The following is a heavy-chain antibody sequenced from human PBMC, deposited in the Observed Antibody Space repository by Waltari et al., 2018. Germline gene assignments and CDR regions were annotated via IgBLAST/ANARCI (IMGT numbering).Heavy chain of an antibody. CDR3: VREWSSSSSWFDP. Sequence: QVQLQESGPGLARSSETLSVTCTASGGCIGRNTFYWAWIRQPPGKRMEWMASINYSGSTYYMPSLKSRVTISVDTSRNQLSLRLTSVTAADTAVYFCVREWSSSSSWFDPWGQGTLVAVSS. D-gene: IGHD6-6*01. CDR1: GGCIGRNTFY. CDR2: INYSGST. V-gene: IGHV4-39*07. J-gene: IGHJ5*02.